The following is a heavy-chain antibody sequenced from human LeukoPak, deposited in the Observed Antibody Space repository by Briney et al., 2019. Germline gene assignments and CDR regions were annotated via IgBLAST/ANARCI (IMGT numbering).Heavy chain of an antibody. V-gene: IGHV1-8*02. CDR3: ARVDTGLTY. CDR1: GYTFTTFE. J-gene: IGHJ4*02. CDR2: VNPNSGDT. Sequence: ASVKVSCKASGYTFTTFEISWVRQAPGQGIEWMGWVNPNSGDTGYAQQIQGRVNLTRNTAIATAYMELSSLKSEDTAVYYCARVDTGLTYWGQGTLIIVSS. D-gene: IGHD2-8*02.